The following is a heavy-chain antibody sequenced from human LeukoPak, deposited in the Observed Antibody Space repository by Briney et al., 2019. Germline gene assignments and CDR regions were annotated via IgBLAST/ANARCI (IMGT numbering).Heavy chain of an antibody. J-gene: IGHJ3*02. CDR1: GLTFNNAW. D-gene: IGHD2-2*01. CDR3: ATDRADCTSTTCYQAFDI. CDR2: IRSKPAGGTS. V-gene: IGHV3-15*01. Sequence: PGGSLRLSCAVSGLTFNNAWFSWVRQSPGKGLEWIGRIRSKPAGGTSEYAAPVKGGFIISRDDSKNTLYLQMNSLKTEDTAVYYCATDRADCTSTTCYQAFDIWGQGTKVTVSS.